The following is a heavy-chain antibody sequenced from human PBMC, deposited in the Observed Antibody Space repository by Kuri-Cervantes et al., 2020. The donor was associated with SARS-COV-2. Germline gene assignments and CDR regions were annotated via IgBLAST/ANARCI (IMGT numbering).Heavy chain of an antibody. CDR2: ISSSGSTI. Sequence: LSPTCAASGFTFSSYEMNWVRQAPGKGLEWVSYISSSGSTIYYADSVKGRFTISRDNAKNSLYLQMNSLRAEDTAVYYCARVDPPLIDSSGLTGIDYWGQGTLVTVSS. J-gene: IGHJ4*02. CDR3: ARVDPPLIDSSGLTGIDY. V-gene: IGHV3-48*03. D-gene: IGHD6-19*01. CDR1: GFTFSSYE.